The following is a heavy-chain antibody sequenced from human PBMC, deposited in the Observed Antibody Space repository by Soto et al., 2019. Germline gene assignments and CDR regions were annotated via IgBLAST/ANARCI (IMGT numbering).Heavy chain of an antibody. J-gene: IGHJ6*02. D-gene: IGHD3-9*01. CDR3: ATDAGELRYFDWLSQHYYYYGMDV. V-gene: IGHV4-39*01. CDR2: IYYSGST. Sequence: SETLSLTCTVSGGSISSSSYYWGWIRQPPGKGLEWIGSIYYSGSTYYNPSLKSRVIISVDTSKNQFSLKLSSVTAADTAVYYCATDAGELRYFDWLSQHYYYYGMDVWGQGTTVTVSS. CDR1: GGSISSSSYY.